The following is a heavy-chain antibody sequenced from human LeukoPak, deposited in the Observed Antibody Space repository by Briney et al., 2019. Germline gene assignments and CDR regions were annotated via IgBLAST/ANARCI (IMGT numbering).Heavy chain of an antibody. CDR3: ARGTVSAPKAPLDS. CDR1: GGTLNSCT. J-gene: IGHJ4*02. CDR2: IIPIFGTT. Sequence: ASVKVSCKTSGGTLNSCTFSWVRQAPGQGLEWMGRIIPIFGTTNYAQRFQERVTISADESTGTIYMDLNSLRSDDTAVYYCARGTVSAPKAPLDSWGQGTLVTVSS. V-gene: IGHV1-69*13. D-gene: IGHD3-3*01.